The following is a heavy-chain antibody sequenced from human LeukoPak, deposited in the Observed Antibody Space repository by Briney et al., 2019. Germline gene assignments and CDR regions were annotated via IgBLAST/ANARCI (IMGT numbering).Heavy chain of an antibody. CDR1: GYTLTELS. CDR2: FDPEDGET. CDR3: ARGPNQNGEHFWSGLGGPFDY. D-gene: IGHD3-3*02. V-gene: IGHV1-24*01. J-gene: IGHJ4*02. Sequence: ASVKVSCKVSGYTLTELSMHWVRQAPGKGLEWMGGFDPEDGETIYTQKFQGRVTMTEDTSTDTAYMELSSLRSEDTAVYYCARGPNQNGEHFWSGLGGPFDYWGQGTLVTVSS.